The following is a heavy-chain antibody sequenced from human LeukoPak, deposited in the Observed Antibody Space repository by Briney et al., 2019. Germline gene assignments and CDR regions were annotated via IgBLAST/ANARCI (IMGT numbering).Heavy chain of an antibody. CDR1: GGSISSGDYY. CDR2: IYYSGST. CDR3: ARVKSAGFWSGYSESNFDY. J-gene: IGHJ4*02. D-gene: IGHD3-3*01. Sequence: SETLSLTCTVSGGSISSGDYYWSWIRQPPGKGLEWIGYIYYSGSTYYNPFLKSRVTISVDTSKNQFSLKLSSVTAADTAVYYCARVKSAGFWSGYSESNFDYWGQGTLVTVSS. V-gene: IGHV4-30-4*02.